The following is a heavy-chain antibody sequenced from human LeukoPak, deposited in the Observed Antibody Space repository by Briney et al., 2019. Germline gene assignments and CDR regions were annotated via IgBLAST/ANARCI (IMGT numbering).Heavy chain of an antibody. CDR3: ARDNGDGYTGYGFMRGDAFDI. D-gene: IGHD5-24*01. Sequence: ASVKVSCKASGYTFTSYYMHWVRQAPGQGLEWMGIINPSGGSTSYAQKFQGRVTMTRDMSTSTVYMELSSLRSDDTAVYYCARDNGDGYTGYGFMRGDAFDIWGQGTMVTVSS. J-gene: IGHJ3*02. V-gene: IGHV1-46*01. CDR1: GYTFTSYY. CDR2: INPSGGST.